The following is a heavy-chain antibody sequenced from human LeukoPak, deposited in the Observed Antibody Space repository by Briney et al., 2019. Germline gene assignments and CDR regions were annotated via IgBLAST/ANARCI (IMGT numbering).Heavy chain of an antibody. J-gene: IGHJ4*02. D-gene: IGHD6-19*01. V-gene: IGHV4-34*01. CDR1: GGSSGGSY. Sequence: ETLSLTCAVYGGSSGGSYWGWVRQPPGKGRGWIGEINHSGSTNYNPSLKSRVTISVDTSKNQFSLKLSSVTAADTAVYYCARRGSSGWYVYWGQGTLVTVSS. CDR2: INHSGST. CDR3: ARRGSSGWYVY.